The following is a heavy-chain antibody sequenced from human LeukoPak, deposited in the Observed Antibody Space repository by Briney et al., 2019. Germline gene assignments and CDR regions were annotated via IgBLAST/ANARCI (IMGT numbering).Heavy chain of an antibody. CDR1: GFTFSSYS. Sequence: GGSLRLSCAAPGFTFSSYSMNWVRQAPGKGLEWVSSISSSSSYIYYADSVKGRFTISRDNAKNSLYLQMNSLRAEDTAVYYCARDRGKGVDYWGQGTLVTVSS. CDR3: ARDRGKGVDY. CDR2: ISSSSSYI. V-gene: IGHV3-21*01. D-gene: IGHD3-16*01. J-gene: IGHJ4*02.